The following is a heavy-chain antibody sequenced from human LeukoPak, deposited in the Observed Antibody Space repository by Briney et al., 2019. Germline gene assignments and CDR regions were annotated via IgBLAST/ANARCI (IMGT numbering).Heavy chain of an antibody. CDR2: IKRDGSVK. CDR3: ASDFSPHCGGDCYLDAFDI. CDR1: GFMFSTYW. D-gene: IGHD2-21*02. V-gene: IGHV3-7*01. Sequence: GESLRLSCAASGFMFSTYWMTWVRQVPGKGLEWVANIKRDGSVKNYVDSVKGRFTISRDNAKNSLYLQMSSLRAEDTAVYYCASDFSPHCGGDCYLDAFDIWGQGTMVTVSS. J-gene: IGHJ3*02.